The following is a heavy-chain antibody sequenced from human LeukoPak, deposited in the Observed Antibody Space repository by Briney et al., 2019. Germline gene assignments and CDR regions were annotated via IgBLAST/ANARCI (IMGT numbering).Heavy chain of an antibody. D-gene: IGHD3-22*01. V-gene: IGHV4-4*07. CDR1: GGSFSGHN. CDR2: IYTSGST. CDR3: ARILGGYYYDNSVHYLEH. Sequence: PSETLSLTCTVSGGSFSGHNRSWVRQPAGQGLEWIGRIYTSGSTNYNPSLKSRVTMSVDTSKNQFSLKLSSVNAADTAVYYCARILGGYYYDNSVHYLEHWGQGTLVTVSS. J-gene: IGHJ1*01.